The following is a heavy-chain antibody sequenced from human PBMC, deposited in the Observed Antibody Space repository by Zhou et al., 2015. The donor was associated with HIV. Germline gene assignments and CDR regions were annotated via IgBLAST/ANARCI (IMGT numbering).Heavy chain of an antibody. V-gene: IGHV3-30*18. Sequence: QVQLVESGGGVVQPGRSLRLSCAASGFTFSSSGMHWVRQAPGKGLEWVAIISYDGTNKYYAESVKGRFTISRDNSKNTLYLQMNSLRAEDTAVYYCAKDPTGYNSGWFAEYFQHWGQGTLVTVSS. CDR2: ISYDGTNK. CDR3: AKDPTGYNSGWFAEYFQH. CDR1: GFTFSSSG. D-gene: IGHD6-19*01. J-gene: IGHJ1*01.